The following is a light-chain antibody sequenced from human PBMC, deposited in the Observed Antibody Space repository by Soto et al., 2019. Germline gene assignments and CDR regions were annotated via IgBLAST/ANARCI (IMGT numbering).Light chain of an antibody. Sequence: QSALTQPPFASGSPGQSVTISCTGTSSDIGAYNFVSWYQQHPGKAPQLIIHEVSKRPSGVPDRFSGSKSGNTASLTVSGLQSEDEADYHCSSYGGNNNPWVFGGGTKLTVL. CDR1: SSDIGAYNF. J-gene: IGLJ3*02. V-gene: IGLV2-8*01. CDR2: EVS. CDR3: SSYGGNNNPWV.